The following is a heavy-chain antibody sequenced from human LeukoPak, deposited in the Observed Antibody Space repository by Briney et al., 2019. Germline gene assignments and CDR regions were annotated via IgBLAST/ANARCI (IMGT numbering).Heavy chain of an antibody. CDR3: ARGPPPRGGSGSYYPFDY. V-gene: IGHV4-34*01. CDR2: INHSGST. J-gene: IGHJ4*02. D-gene: IGHD3-10*01. Sequence: SETLSLTCAVYGGSFSGYYWSWIRQPPGKGLEWIGEINHSGSTNYNPSLKSRVTMSVDTSKNQFSLKLSSVTAADTAVYYCARGPPPRGGSGSYYPFDYWGQGTLVTVSS. CDR1: GGSFSGYY.